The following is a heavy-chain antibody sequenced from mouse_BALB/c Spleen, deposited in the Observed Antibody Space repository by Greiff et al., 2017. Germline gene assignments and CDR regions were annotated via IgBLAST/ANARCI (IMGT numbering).Heavy chain of an antibody. Sequence: EVKLMESGGGLVQPGGSLRLSCATSGFTFTDYYMSWVRQPPGKALEWLGFIRNKANGYTTEYSASVKGRFTISRDNSQSILYLQMNTLRAEDSATYYCARDKGRSTMITTSAMDYWGQGTSVTVSS. D-gene: IGHD2-4*01. V-gene: IGHV7-3*02. CDR3: ARDKGRSTMITTSAMDY. J-gene: IGHJ4*01. CDR2: IRNKANGYTT. CDR1: GFTFTDYY.